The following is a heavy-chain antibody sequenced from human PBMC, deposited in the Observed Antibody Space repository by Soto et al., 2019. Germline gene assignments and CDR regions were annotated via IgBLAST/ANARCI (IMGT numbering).Heavy chain of an antibody. J-gene: IGHJ5*02. V-gene: IGHV3-23*01. CDR1: GFTFSSYA. CDR3: AKAGHSSSWYNWFDP. D-gene: IGHD6-13*01. CDR2: ISGSGGST. Sequence: PGGSLSLACAASGFTFSSYAMSWVRQAPGKGLEWVSAISGSGGSTYYADSVKGRFTISRDNSKNTLYLQMNSLRAEDTAVYYCAKAGHSSSWYNWFDPWGQGTLVTVSS.